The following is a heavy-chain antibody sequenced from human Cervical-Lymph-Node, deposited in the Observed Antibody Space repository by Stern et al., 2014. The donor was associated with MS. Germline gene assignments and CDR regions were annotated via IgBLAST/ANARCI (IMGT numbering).Heavy chain of an antibody. CDR1: GDSISSYTHY. J-gene: IGHJ4*02. D-gene: IGHD2-8*02. Sequence: QLQLQESGPGLVKPSETLSLTCAVSGDSISSYTHYWAWLRQPPGKGLEWLGSFYYSGPTSYHPSLKSPVPISVDTSKNHFSLGLNSVTAADTAVYYCAKHACTGAACPFDLWGQGTLVTVSS. CDR2: FYYSGPT. CDR3: AKHACTGAACPFDL. V-gene: IGHV4-39*01.